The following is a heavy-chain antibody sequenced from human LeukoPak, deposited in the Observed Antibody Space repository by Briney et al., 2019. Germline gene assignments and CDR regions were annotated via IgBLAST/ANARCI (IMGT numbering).Heavy chain of an antibody. CDR3: ARGMRFDP. CDR1: GGSVSGYY. Sequence: SETLSLTCAVYGGSVSGYYWSWIRQPPGKGLEWIGEINHSGSTNYNPSLKSRVTISVDTSKNQFSLKLSSVTAADTAVYYCARGMRFDPWGQGTLVTVSS. V-gene: IGHV4-34*01. J-gene: IGHJ5*02. CDR2: INHSGST.